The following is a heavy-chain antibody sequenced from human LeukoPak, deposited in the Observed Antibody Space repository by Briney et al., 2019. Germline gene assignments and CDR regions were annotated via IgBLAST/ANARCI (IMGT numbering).Heavy chain of an antibody. CDR1: GGTFSSYA. V-gene: IGHV1-69*04. CDR2: IIPILGIA. J-gene: IGHJ3*02. Sequence: SVKVSCEASGGTFSSYAISWVRQAPGQGLEWMGRIIPILGIANYAQKFQGRVTITADKSTSTAYMELSSLRSEDTAVYYCARRRTYYYDSSGYYPPDDAFDIWGQGTMVTVSS. CDR3: ARRRTYYYDSSGYYPPDDAFDI. D-gene: IGHD3-22*01.